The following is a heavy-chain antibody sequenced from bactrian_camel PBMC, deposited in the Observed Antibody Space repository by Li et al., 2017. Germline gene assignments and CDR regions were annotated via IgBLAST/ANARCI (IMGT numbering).Heavy chain of an antibody. J-gene: IGHJ4*01. Sequence: VQLVESGEGLVQPGGSLRLSCAASGFSLSTAYMAWFRQAPGEGRGGVAAIYTSIVSTYYADSVKGRFTISQDSAKNTVYLQVNSLKPEDTAMYYCAAGESGSWRPVCGQPPYEYNYWGQGTQVTVS. V-gene: IGHV3S40*01. CDR1: GFSLSTAY. D-gene: IGHD6*01. CDR3: AAGESGSWRPVCGQPPYEYNY. CDR2: IYTSIVST.